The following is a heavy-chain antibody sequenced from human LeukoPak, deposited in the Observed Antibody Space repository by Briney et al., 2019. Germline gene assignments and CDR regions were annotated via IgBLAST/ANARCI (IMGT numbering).Heavy chain of an antibody. CDR3: ARHPDVISMV. J-gene: IGHJ6*04. V-gene: IGHV4-61*02. Sequence: SETLSLTCTVSGDSISSGDYYWSWIRQPAGKGLEWIGRISSSGSTNYNPSLKSRVTISVDTSKNQFSLKLSSVTAADTAVYYCARHPDVISMVWGKGTTVTISS. CDR1: GDSISSGDYY. CDR2: ISSSGST. D-gene: IGHD3-10*01.